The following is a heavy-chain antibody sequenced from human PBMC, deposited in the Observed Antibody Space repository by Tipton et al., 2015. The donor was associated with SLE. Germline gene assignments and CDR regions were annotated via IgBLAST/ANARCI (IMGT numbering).Heavy chain of an antibody. V-gene: IGHV4-34*01. CDR2: INHSGST. Sequence: TLSLTCAVYGGSFSGYYWSWIRQPPGKGLEWIGEINHSGSTNYNPSLKSRVTISVDTSKNQFSLKLSSVTAADTAVYYCARVGSSWYPRWFDPWGQGTLVTVSS. D-gene: IGHD6-13*01. CDR3: ARVGSSWYPRWFDP. J-gene: IGHJ5*02. CDR1: GGSFSGYY.